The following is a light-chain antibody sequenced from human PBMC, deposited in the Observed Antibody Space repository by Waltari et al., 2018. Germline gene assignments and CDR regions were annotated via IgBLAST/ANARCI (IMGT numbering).Light chain of an antibody. J-gene: IGKJ4*01. Sequence: DIVMTQTPLSLSVTPGQPASISCKSSQSLLHSAGKTYLYWYLQKPGQSPQLLVYEVSNRCAGVPDRCSGSGSGTDFTLKISRVEAEDVGVYYCMQSIQLALTFGGGTKV. CDR3: MQSIQLALT. CDR1: QSLLHSAGKTY. CDR2: EVS. V-gene: IGKV2D-29*02.